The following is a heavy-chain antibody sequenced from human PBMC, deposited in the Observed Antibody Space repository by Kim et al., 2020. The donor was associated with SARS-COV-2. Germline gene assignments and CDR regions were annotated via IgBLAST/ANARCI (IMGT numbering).Heavy chain of an antibody. CDR2: IWNDGSNK. D-gene: IGHD6-6*01. Sequence: GGSLRLSCAASGFSFSTYGMHWVRQAPGKGLEWVAMIWNDGSNKYYGDSVKGRFTISRGNSKNTLYLQMNNLRAEDTAVYYCATEYSSSSAFDYWGQGTLVTVSS. J-gene: IGHJ4*02. CDR3: ATEYSSSSAFDY. CDR1: GFSFSTYG. V-gene: IGHV3-33*03.